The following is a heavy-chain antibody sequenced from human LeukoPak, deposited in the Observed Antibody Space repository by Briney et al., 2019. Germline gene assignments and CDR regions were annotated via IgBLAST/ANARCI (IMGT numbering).Heavy chain of an antibody. D-gene: IGHD1-26*01. CDR2: IDYSGST. CDR3: ARNASDSGTSYFDY. J-gene: IGHJ4*02. CDR1: GGSISSGTYY. V-gene: IGHV4-39*01. Sequence: SETLSLTCTVSGGSISSGTYYWGWIRQPPGKGLEWIGSIDYSGSTSYNPSLKSRVTISVDTPQNQFSLKLGVVTTADTAVYYCARNASDSGTSYFDYWGQGTLVTVSS.